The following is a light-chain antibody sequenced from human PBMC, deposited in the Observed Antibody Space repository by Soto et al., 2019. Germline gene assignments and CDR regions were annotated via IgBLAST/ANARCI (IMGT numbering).Light chain of an antibody. CDR2: DTS. CDR3: QPYNNWPLT. V-gene: IGKV3-15*01. Sequence: EVVMTQSPAALSVXPXXXXXLXXRASQGIGDTLAWYRHKPGQTPRLLIYDTSTRATGVPARFSGSRSGPEFTLTINSLQSEDFAIYYCQPYNNWPLTFGGGTKVDVK. CDR1: QGIGDT. J-gene: IGKJ4*01.